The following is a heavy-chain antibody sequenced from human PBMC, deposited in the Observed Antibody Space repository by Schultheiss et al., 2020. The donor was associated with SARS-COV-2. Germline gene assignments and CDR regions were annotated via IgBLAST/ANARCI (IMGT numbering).Heavy chain of an antibody. CDR2: INAGNGNT. Sequence: ASVKVSCKASGGTFSSYAMHWVRQAPGQRLEWMGWINAGNGNTKYSQKFQGRVTMTRDTSISTAYMELSRLRSDDTAVYYCARQGRNVDTAMVPWGQGTLVTVSS. CDR3: ARQGRNVDTAMVP. D-gene: IGHD5-18*01. V-gene: IGHV1-3*01. J-gene: IGHJ5*02. CDR1: GGTFSSYA.